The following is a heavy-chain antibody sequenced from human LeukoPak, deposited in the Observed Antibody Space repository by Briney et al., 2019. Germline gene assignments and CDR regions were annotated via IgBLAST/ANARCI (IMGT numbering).Heavy chain of an antibody. D-gene: IGHD5-18*01. V-gene: IGHV3-30*18. CDR2: ISYDGSNK. CDR3: AKELGCSYGWPFDY. J-gene: IGHJ4*02. CDR1: GFTFSSYG. Sequence: GGSLRLSCAASGFTFSSYGMHWVRQAPGKGLEWVAVISYDGSNKYYADSVKGRFTISRDNSKNTLYLQMNSLRAEDTAVYYCAKELGCSYGWPFDYWGQGTLVTVSS.